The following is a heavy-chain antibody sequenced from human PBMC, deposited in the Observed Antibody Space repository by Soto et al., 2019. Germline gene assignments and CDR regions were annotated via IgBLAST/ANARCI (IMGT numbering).Heavy chain of an antibody. CDR1: GGNIRSGGYY. D-gene: IGHD3-3*01. J-gene: IGHJ3*02. Sequence: TQSLTSTFSGGNIRSGGYYWCWIRQHPGKGLEWIGYIYYSGSTYYNPSLKSRVTISVDTSKNQFSLKLSSVTAADTAVYHCARDRIRDLFGVVTPDAFDIWGQGTMFIVSS. CDR2: IYYSGST. CDR3: ARDRIRDLFGVVTPDAFDI. V-gene: IGHV4-31*03.